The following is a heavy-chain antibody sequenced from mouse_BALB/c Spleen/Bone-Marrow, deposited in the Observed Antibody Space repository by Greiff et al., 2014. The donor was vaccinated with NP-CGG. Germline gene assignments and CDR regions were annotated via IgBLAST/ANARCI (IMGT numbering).Heavy chain of an antibody. CDR3: ASATTATYYAMDY. J-gene: IGHJ4*01. D-gene: IGHD1-2*01. CDR2: IDPANGNT. Sequence: EVKLMESGAELVKPGASVKLSCTASGFNIKDTYMHWVKQRPEQGLEWIGRIDPANGNTKYDPKFQGKATITTDTSSNTAYLQVSSLTSEDTAVYYCASATTATYYAMDYWGQGTSVTASS. CDR1: GFNIKDTY. V-gene: IGHV14-3*02.